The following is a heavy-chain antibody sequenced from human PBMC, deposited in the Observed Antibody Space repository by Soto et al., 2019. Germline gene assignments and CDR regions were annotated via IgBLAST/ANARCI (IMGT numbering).Heavy chain of an antibody. CDR1: GFTFSSYS. V-gene: IGHV3-21*01. CDR2: ISSSSSYI. J-gene: IGHJ4*02. Sequence: GGSLRLSCAASGFTFSSYSMNWVRQAPGKGLEWVSSISSSSSYIYYADSVKGRFTISRDNAKNSLYLQMNSLGAEDTAVYYCARDGNEYSTLPTRFDYWGQGTLVTVSS. D-gene: IGHD6-13*01. CDR3: ARDGNEYSTLPTRFDY.